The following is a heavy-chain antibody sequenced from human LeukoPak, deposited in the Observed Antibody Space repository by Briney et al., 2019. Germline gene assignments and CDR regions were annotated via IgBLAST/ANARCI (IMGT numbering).Heavy chain of an antibody. D-gene: IGHD6-19*01. J-gene: IGHJ4*02. CDR3: ARFAVHRRLTVVGQFGLDY. Sequence: RASVKVSCKASGYIFTSYGISWVRQAPGQGLEWMGIINPSGGTTNYAQKFQGRVTMTRDTSTSTVYMELSSLRSEDTAVYYCARFAVHRRLTVVGQFGLDYWGQGTLVTVSS. CDR2: INPSGGTT. CDR1: GYIFTSYG. V-gene: IGHV1-46*01.